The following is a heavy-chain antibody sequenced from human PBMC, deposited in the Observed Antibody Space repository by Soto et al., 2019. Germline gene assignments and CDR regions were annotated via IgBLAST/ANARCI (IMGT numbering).Heavy chain of an antibody. Sequence: SETLSLTCSVSGDSISNNKWWSWVRQPPGKGLEWIGEMHHSGSIHYNASLKSRATLSVDKSRNQFSLQLTSVTAADTATYYCARILRDSQGWYHHDFWGQGTLVTVSS. V-gene: IGHV4-4*02. D-gene: IGHD6-19*01. CDR1: GDSISNNKW. CDR2: MHHSGSI. J-gene: IGHJ4*02. CDR3: ARILRDSQGWYHHDF.